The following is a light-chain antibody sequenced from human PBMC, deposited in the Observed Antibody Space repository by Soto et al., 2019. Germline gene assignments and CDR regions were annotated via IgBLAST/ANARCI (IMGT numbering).Light chain of an antibody. CDR1: SSNIGSNT. J-gene: IGLJ1*01. V-gene: IGLV1-44*01. Sequence: QSVLTQPPSASGTPGQRVTIAFSGSSSNIGSNTVNWYQQLPGTAPKLLIYSNNQRPSGVPDRFSGSKSGTSASLAISGLQSEDEADYYCAAWDDSLNGRYVFGTGTKVT. CDR3: AAWDDSLNGRYV. CDR2: SNN.